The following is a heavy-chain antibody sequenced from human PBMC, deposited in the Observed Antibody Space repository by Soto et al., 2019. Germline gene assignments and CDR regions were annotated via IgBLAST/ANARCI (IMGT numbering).Heavy chain of an antibody. D-gene: IGHD2-15*01. V-gene: IGHV3-30*18. J-gene: IGHJ4*02. Sequence: QVQLVESGGGVVQPGRSLRLSCAASGFTFSSYAMHWVRQAPGKGLEWVAVISYDGSSTYYADSVKGRFTISRDNSKNTLYQQMNSLRAEDTAVYYCAKDFCGYCSGGICVHFDYWGQGTLVTVSS. CDR3: AKDFCGYCSGGICVHFDY. CDR1: GFTFSSYA. CDR2: ISYDGSST.